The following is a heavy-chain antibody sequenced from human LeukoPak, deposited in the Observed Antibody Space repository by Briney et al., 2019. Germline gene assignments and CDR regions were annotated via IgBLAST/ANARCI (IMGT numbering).Heavy chain of an antibody. J-gene: IGHJ2*01. CDR3: ARGITMIVVVIHDWYFDL. V-gene: IGHV4-39*01. CDR1: GGSISSGGYS. CDR2: IYYSGST. D-gene: IGHD3-22*01. Sequence: SETLSLTCAVSGGSISSGGYSWSWIRQPPGKGLEWIGSIYYSGSTSYNPSLKSRVTISVDTSKNQFSLKLSSVTAADTAVYYCARGITMIVVVIHDWYFDLWGRGTLVTVSS.